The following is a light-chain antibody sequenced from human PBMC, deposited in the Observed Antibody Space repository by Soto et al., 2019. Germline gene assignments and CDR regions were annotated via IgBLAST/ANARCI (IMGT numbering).Light chain of an antibody. CDR1: SSNIGAGFD. CDR2: GNN. J-gene: IGLJ1*01. Sequence: QSVLTQSPSVSGAPGPRVSISCTGTSSNIGAGFDVHWYQQLPATAPKLLIYGNNNRPSGVPDRFSGSKSGTSASLAITELQAEDEADYYCQSYDTSLSGGSVFGTGTKLTVL. CDR3: QSYDTSLSGGSV. V-gene: IGLV1-40*01.